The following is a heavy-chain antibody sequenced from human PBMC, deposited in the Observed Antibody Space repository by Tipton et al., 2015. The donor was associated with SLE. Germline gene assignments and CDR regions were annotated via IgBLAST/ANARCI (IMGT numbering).Heavy chain of an antibody. CDR3: ARGRRGRGFDV. V-gene: IGHV1-46*01. Sequence: QSGAEVKKPGASVKVSCKTSGYTFTNYFIHWVRQAPGQGPEWVGMINPSGGTITYAQKFQGRVTVTRDTSTSTVYMDLSSLISEDTAVYQCARGRRGRGFDVWGQGTMVTVS. CDR2: INPSGGTI. J-gene: IGHJ3*01. D-gene: IGHD3-10*01. CDR1: GYTFTNYF.